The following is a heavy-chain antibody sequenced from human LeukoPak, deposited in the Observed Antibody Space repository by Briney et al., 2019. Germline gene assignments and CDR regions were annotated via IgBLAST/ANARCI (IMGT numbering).Heavy chain of an antibody. J-gene: IGHJ4*02. CDR3: ARAVSNDYAAY. V-gene: IGHV3-53*03. Sequence: PGGSLRLSCAASGFTVSNNFMTWARQPPGKGLEWVSIIYSGGSTYYADSVRGRFTISRDDSRNTLYLQMSSLRAEDTAVYYCARAVSNDYAAYWGQGTLVTVSS. CDR2: IYSGGST. CDR1: GFTVSNNF. D-gene: IGHD4-17*01.